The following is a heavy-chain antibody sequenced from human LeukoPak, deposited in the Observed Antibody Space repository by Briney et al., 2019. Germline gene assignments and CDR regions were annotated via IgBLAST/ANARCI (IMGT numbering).Heavy chain of an antibody. CDR3: ARPDWDIVVVPAASGAFDI. CDR2: IYPGDSEA. D-gene: IGHD2-2*01. V-gene: IGHV5-51*01. Sequence: TGESLKISWKGSGYSFTSYWIGWVRQMPGKGLDWMGIIYPGDSEARYSPSFQGQVTISADESISIAYLQWSSLKASDTAMYYCARPDWDIVVVPAASGAFDIWGQGTMVTVSS. J-gene: IGHJ3*02. CDR1: GYSFTSYW.